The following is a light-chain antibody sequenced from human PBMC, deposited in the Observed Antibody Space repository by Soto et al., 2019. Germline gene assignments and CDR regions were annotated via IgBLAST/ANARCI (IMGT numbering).Light chain of an antibody. CDR1: SSDVGSYDL. V-gene: IGLV2-23*02. J-gene: IGLJ2*01. Sequence: QSALTQPASVSGSPGQSITISCSGTSSDVGSYDLVSWYQQHPGKAPTLMIYEVSKRHSGISNRFSGSKSGNTASLTISGLQAEDEADYHCSSYAGSSTVVFGGGTKVTVL. CDR3: SSYAGSSTVV. CDR2: EVS.